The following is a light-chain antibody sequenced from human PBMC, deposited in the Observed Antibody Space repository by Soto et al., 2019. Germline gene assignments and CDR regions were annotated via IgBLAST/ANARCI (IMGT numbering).Light chain of an antibody. Sequence: DIQMTQSPATLSSSVGERFTITCRASQSISSWLAWYQQKPGKVPKLLIYKASTLESGVPSRFSGSGSGTEFTLTISSLQPDDFATYYCQQYKGTFGQGTKVDIK. CDR1: QSISSW. CDR2: KAS. CDR3: QQYKGT. V-gene: IGKV1-5*03. J-gene: IGKJ1*01.